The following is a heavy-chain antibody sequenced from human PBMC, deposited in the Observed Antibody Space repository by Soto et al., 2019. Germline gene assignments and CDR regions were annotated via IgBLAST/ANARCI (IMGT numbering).Heavy chain of an antibody. D-gene: IGHD2-15*01. J-gene: IGHJ4*02. V-gene: IGHV4-59*08. CDR3: ARLHRYCSGGSCYVVDY. Sequence: SETLSLTCTVSGGSISSYYWSWIRQPPGKGLEWIGYIYYTGTTNYNPSLNSRVTISVDTSKNQFSLRLTSLTAADTAVYYCARLHRYCSGGSCYVVDYRGQGTLVTVSS. CDR2: IYYTGTT. CDR1: GGSISSYY.